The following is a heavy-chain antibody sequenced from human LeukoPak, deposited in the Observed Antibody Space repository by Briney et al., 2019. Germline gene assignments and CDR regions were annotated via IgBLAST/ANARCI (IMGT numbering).Heavy chain of an antibody. CDR2: ISGSSSPI. CDR1: GFTFSSYS. D-gene: IGHD3-22*01. CDR3: ARSSGYPYFDY. Sequence: GGSLRLSCAASGFTFSSYSVSWVRQAPGKGLEWLSYISGSSSPIYYADSVKGRSTISRDNAKNSLYLQMNSLRVEDTAVYYCARSSGYPYFDYWGQGTLVTVSS. J-gene: IGHJ4*02. V-gene: IGHV3-48*01.